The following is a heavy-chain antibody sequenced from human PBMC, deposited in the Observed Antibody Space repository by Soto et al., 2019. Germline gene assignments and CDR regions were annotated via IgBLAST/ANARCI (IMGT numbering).Heavy chain of an antibody. D-gene: IGHD4-4*01. CDR2: IIPIFGTA. CDR1: GGTFSSYA. J-gene: IGHJ2*01. CDR3: ARVEMATVTSRGVSYWCFDL. V-gene: IGHV1-69*12. Sequence: QVQLVQSGAEVKKPGSSVKVSCKASGGTFSSYAISWVRQAPGQGLEWMGGIIPIFGTANYAQKFQGRITITADESXXTXYXXLSSLRSECTAVYYCARVEMATVTSRGVSYWCFDLWGRGTLVTVSS.